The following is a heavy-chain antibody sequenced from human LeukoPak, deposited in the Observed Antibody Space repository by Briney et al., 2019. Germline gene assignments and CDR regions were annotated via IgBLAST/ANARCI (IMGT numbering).Heavy chain of an antibody. V-gene: IGHV1-18*01. CDR3: ARSKQNYDFWSGYYMDFDY. Sequence: ASVKVSCKASGYTFTSYGISWVRQAPGQGLEWMGWISAYNGNTNYAQKLQGRVTMTTDTSTSTAYMELRSLRSDDTAVYYCARSKQNYDFWSGYYMDFDYWGQGTLVTVSS. J-gene: IGHJ4*02. CDR1: GYTFTSYG. D-gene: IGHD3-3*01. CDR2: ISAYNGNT.